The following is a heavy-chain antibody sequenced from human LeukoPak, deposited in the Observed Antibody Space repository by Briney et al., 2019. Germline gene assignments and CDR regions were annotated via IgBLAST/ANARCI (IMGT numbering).Heavy chain of an antibody. CDR1: GGSISSGSYY. J-gene: IGHJ4*02. D-gene: IGHD4-17*01. V-gene: IGHV4-39*07. Sequence: SETLSLTCTVSGGSISSGSYYWSWIRQPPGKGLEWIGEINHSGSTNYNPSLKSRVTISVDTSKNQFSLKLSSVTAADTAVYYCARMTVPPSIWGQGTLVTVSS. CDR2: INHSGST. CDR3: ARMTVPPSI.